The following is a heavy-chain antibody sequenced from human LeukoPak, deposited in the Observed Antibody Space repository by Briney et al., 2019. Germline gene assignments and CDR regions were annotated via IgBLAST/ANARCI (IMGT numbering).Heavy chain of an antibody. CDR3: ARGGNRFGGFYFDY. CDR1: ADSLSSGGHY. J-gene: IGHJ4*02. CDR2: IHHSGSS. Sequence: SETLSLTCTVSADSLSSGGHYWAWIRQLPGKGLESIGFIHHSGSSRHNPSLKDRVAISVEASRKQFALRLSSVTAADTAIYYCARGGNRFGGFYFDYWAQGIQVIVSS. D-gene: IGHD3-10*01. V-gene: IGHV4-31*03.